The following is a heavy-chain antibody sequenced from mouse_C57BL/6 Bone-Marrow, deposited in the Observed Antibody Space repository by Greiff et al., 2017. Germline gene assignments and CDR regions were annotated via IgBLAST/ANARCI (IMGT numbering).Heavy chain of an antibody. CDR2: IYPGDGDT. V-gene: IGHV1-80*01. Sequence: QVQLQQSGAELVKPGASVKISCKASGYAFSSYWMNWVKQRPGKGLEWIGQIYPGDGDTNYNGKFKGKATLTADKSSSTAYMQLSSLTSEDSAVYFCAREGWEHDYDVMDYWGQGTSVTVSS. J-gene: IGHJ4*01. CDR3: AREGWEHDYDVMDY. D-gene: IGHD2-4*01. CDR1: GYAFSSYW.